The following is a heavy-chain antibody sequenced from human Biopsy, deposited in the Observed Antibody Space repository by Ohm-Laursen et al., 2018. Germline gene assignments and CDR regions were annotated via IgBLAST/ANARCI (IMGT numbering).Heavy chain of an antibody. V-gene: IGHV3-11*01. Sequence: SLRLSCAASGFTFSDYYMSWIRQAPGKGLEFTSYISSSSSTISYADSVKGRFTISRDNAKKSLYLQLNSLRAEDTAVYYCATAIDRRFDYWGQGTLVTVSS. CDR2: ISSSSSTI. CDR1: GFTFSDYY. D-gene: IGHD3-22*01. CDR3: ATAIDRRFDY. J-gene: IGHJ4*02.